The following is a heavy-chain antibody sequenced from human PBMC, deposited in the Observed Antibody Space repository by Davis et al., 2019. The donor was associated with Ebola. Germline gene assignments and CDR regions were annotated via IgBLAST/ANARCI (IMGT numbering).Heavy chain of an antibody. CDR1: GYSFTSYW. D-gene: IGHD2-8*01. CDR2: IYTGDSDT. V-gene: IGHV5-51*01. Sequence: GESLKISCKGSGYSFTSYWIGWVRQMPGKGLEWMGLIYTGDSDTRYNPSFEGQVTISADKSTTTAYLQWSRLKASDTAMYYCARHLLPYVSLDYWGQGTLVTVSS. CDR3: ARHLLPYVSLDY. J-gene: IGHJ4*02.